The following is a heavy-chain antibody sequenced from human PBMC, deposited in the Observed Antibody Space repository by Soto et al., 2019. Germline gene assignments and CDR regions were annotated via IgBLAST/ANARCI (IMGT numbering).Heavy chain of an antibody. V-gene: IGHV1-18*01. D-gene: IGHD3-9*01. CDR2: ISGDNGHT. Sequence: ASVKGSCKASGYTFARYGFSWVRQAPGQGLEWMGWISGDNGHTNYAQKFQDRVTMAIDTSTSTAYMELRSLRSDDTAVYYCAREALPDYEILTGYYSTFYGLGVWGQGTTVTVSS. J-gene: IGHJ6*02. CDR3: AREALPDYEILTGYYSTFYGLGV. CDR1: GYTFARYG.